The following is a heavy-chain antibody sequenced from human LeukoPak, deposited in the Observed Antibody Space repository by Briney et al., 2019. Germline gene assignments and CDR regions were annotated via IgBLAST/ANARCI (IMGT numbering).Heavy chain of an antibody. CDR1: GYTFTIYY. J-gene: IGHJ4*02. V-gene: IGHV1-46*01. CDR3: ASGSLNQMAEFDY. D-gene: IGHD1-14*01. CDR2: IKPSGGST. Sequence: ASVKVSSKASGYTFTIYYMHSVRQAPGQGVEGMGIIKPSGGSTSYAQKFEGRVTMTRKTSTSTVYMELSSLRSEDTAVYYCASGSLNQMAEFDYWGQGTLVTVSS.